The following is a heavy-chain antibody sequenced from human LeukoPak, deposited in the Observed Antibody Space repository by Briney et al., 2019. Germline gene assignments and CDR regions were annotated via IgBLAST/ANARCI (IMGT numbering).Heavy chain of an antibody. D-gene: IGHD2-2*01. CDR2: ISGSGGST. CDR1: GFTFSSYA. V-gene: IGHV3-23*01. CDR3: AKAVVPAANLYYYYMDV. J-gene: IGHJ6*03. Sequence: PGGSLRLSCAASGFTFSSYAMSWVRQAPGKGLEWVSAISGSGGSTYYADSVKGRFTISRDNSKNTLYLQMNSLRAEDTAVYYCAKAVVPAANLYYYYMDVWGKGTTVTVSS.